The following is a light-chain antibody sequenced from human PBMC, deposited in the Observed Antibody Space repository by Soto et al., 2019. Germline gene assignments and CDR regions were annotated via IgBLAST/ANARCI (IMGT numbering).Light chain of an antibody. CDR3: ATWDDSIHVV. J-gene: IGLJ2*01. CDR2: SND. V-gene: IGLV1-44*01. Sequence: QSVLTQSPSASGTPGQRVSISCSGSTSNIGTNTVSWYQHVPGTAPKLLIYSNDQRPSAVPGRFSGSKSGTSASLAISGLLSEDEADYYCATWDDSIHVVFGGGTKLTVL. CDR1: TSNIGTNT.